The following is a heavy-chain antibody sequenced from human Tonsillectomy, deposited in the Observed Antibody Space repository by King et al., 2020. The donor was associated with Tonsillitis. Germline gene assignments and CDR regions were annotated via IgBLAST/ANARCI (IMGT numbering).Heavy chain of an antibody. Sequence: QLQESGPGLVKPSQTLSLSCAVSGGSVTNDRYSWTWIRQPPGKGLEWVAYMDSSDSTNYSPPLQSRVTMSKDSSRNQFFLNVNSVTAADTAVYYCASGRVQWLLDPRDLIGRRATLWFEAWGQGTLVTVSS. J-gene: IGHJ5*02. CDR2: MDSSDST. CDR1: GGSVTNDRYS. V-gene: IGHV4-30-4*07. CDR3: ASGRVQWLLDPRDLIGRRATLWFEA. D-gene: IGHD3-3*01.